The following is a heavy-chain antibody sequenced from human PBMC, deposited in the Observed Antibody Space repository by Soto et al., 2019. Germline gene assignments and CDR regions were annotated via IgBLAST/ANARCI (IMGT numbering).Heavy chain of an antibody. Sequence: NPSETLSLTCAVSGGSISSGGYSWSWIRQPPGKGLEWIGYIYHSGSTYYNPSLKSRVTISVDRSKNQFSLKLSSVTAADTAVYYCARRAIVVVPAAAGGWFDPWGQGTLVTVSS. CDR3: ARRAIVVVPAAAGGWFDP. CDR1: GGSISSGGYS. D-gene: IGHD2-2*01. J-gene: IGHJ5*02. V-gene: IGHV4-30-2*01. CDR2: IYHSGST.